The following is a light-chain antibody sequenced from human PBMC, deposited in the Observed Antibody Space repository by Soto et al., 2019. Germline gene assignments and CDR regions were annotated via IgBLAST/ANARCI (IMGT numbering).Light chain of an antibody. Sequence: QSALTQPASVSGSPGLSITISCTGTSNDVGGHDYVSWYRQHPDRAPRLLIYEVTNRPSGISDRFSGSRSGNTASLTISGLQGDDEASYYCASYTVSGTLIFGGGTKLTVL. CDR3: ASYTVSGTLI. CDR1: SNDVGGHDY. J-gene: IGLJ2*01. CDR2: EVT. V-gene: IGLV2-14*01.